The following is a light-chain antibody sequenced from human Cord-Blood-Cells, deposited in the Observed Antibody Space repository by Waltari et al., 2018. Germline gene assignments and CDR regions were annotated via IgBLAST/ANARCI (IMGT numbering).Light chain of an antibody. CDR3: CSYAGSSTPWV. CDR1: SSDVGSYNL. V-gene: IGLV2-23*01. J-gene: IGLJ3*02. Sequence: QSALTQPAPVSGSPGQSITISCTGTSSDVGSYNLVPWYQQHPGKAPKLMIYEGSKRPSGVANRFSGSKSGNTASLTISGLQAEDEADYYCCSYAGSSTPWVFGGGTKLTVL. CDR2: EGS.